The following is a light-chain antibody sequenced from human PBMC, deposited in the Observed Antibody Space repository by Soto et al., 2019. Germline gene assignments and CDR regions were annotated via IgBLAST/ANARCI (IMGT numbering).Light chain of an antibody. CDR1: QSVSWY. Sequence: EIVLTQSLATLSLSVGERATLSCRASQSVSWYLAWYQQKPGQAPRLLIYDASKRAAGIPARFSGSGSETDFTLTISSLEPEDFGVYYCQQRHHWLRTFGQGTKVDIK. CDR3: QQRHHWLRT. J-gene: IGKJ2*01. CDR2: DAS. V-gene: IGKV3-11*01.